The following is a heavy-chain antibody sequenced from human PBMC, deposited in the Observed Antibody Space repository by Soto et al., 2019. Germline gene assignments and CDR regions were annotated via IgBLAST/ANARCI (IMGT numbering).Heavy chain of an antibody. CDR2: IYHSGST. CDR1: GDSISSSKW. D-gene: IGHD3-22*01. J-gene: IGHJ5*01. CDR3: ARDLNSGYIDS. V-gene: IGHV4-4*02. Sequence: SETLSLTCAVSGDSISSSKWWSWVRQPPGKGLEWIGEIYHSGSTNYNPSLKSRVIISVDKSKNQFSLKLSSVTDADTAVYYCARDLNSGYIDSWGHGTLVTVSS.